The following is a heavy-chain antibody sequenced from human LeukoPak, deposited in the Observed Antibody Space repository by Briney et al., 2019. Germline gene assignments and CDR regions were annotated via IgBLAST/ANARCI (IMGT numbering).Heavy chain of an antibody. V-gene: IGHV4-39*01. CDR1: GGSISSSSYY. Sequence: SETLSLTCTVSGGSISSSSYYWGWIRQPPGKGLEWIGSIYYSGSTYYNPSLKSRVTISVDTSKNQFSLKLSSVTAADTAVYYCARHVVVVAATPRWFDPWDQGTLVTVSS. CDR3: ARHVVVVAATPRWFDP. J-gene: IGHJ5*02. CDR2: IYYSGST. D-gene: IGHD2-15*01.